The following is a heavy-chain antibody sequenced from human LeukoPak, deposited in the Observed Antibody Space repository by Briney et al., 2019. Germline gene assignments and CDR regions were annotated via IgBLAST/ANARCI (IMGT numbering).Heavy chain of an antibody. Sequence: PSQTLSLTCTVSGGSISSGGYYWSWIRQHPGKGLEWIGYIYYSGSTYYNPSLKSRVTISVDTSKNQFSLKLSSVTAADTAVYYCARVHPHVVCPDCDDIVATIWEGFWFDPWGQGTLVTVSS. CDR2: IYYSGST. D-gene: IGHD5-12*01. CDR3: ARVHPHVVCPDCDDIVATIWEGFWFDP. V-gene: IGHV4-31*03. J-gene: IGHJ5*02. CDR1: GGSISSGGYY.